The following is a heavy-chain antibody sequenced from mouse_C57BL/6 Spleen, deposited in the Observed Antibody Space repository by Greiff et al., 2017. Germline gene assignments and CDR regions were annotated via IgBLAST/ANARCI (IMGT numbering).Heavy chain of an antibody. D-gene: IGHD1-1*01. V-gene: IGHV1-53*01. Sequence: QFQLQQPGTELVKPGASVKLSCKASCYTFTSYWMHCVTQRPGPGLEWIGNLNPSNGGTTYNEKFKGKATLTVDKSSSTAYMQLSSLTSEDSAVYYCARSLITTVVRYAMDYWGQGTSVTVAS. CDR2: LNPSNGGT. J-gene: IGHJ4*01. CDR1: CYTFTSYW. CDR3: ARSLITTVVRYAMDY.